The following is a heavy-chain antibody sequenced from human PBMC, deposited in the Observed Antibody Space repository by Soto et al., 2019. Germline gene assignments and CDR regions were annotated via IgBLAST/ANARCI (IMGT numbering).Heavy chain of an antibody. CDR2: IIPIFGTA. V-gene: IGHV1-69*13. CDR3: ARGTRDSYGCDY. J-gene: IGHJ4*02. CDR1: GGTFSSYA. D-gene: IGHD5-18*01. Sequence: SVKVSCEASGGTFSSYAISWVRQAPGQGLEWMGGIIPIFGTANYAQKFQGRVTITADESTSTAYMELSSLRSEDTAVYYCARGTRDSYGCDYWGQGTLVTVSS.